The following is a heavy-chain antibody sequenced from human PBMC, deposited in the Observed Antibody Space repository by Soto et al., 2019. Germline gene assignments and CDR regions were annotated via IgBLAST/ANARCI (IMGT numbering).Heavy chain of an antibody. CDR3: AREVTSGYDWGLYYYYGMDV. CDR2: ISSSSSYI. CDR1: GFTFSSYS. V-gene: IGHV3-21*01. Sequence: SLRLSCAASGFTFSSYSMNWVRQAPGKGLEWVSSISSSSSYIYYADSVKGRFTISRDNAKXSLYLQMNSLRAEDTAVYYCAREVTSGYDWGLYYYYGMDVWGQGTTVTVSS. D-gene: IGHD5-12*01. J-gene: IGHJ6*02.